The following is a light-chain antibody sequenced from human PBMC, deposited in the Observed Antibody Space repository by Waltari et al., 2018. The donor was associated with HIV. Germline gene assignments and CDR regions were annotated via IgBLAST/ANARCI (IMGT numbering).Light chain of an antibody. Sequence: QSVLTQPPSVSGAPGQRVTISCTGNSSNIGAGYDVHWYQQLPGIAPKLRIYGDSNRPSGVPDRFSGSKSGTSASLAITGLQAEDEADYYCQSYDSSLSGFWVFGGGTKLTVL. CDR1: SSNIGAGYD. CDR2: GDS. CDR3: QSYDSSLSGFWV. J-gene: IGLJ3*02. V-gene: IGLV1-40*01.